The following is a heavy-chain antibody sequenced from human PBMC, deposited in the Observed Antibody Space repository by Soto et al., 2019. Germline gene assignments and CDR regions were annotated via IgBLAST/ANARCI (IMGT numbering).Heavy chain of an antibody. CDR3: ARDRDYHYYYMDV. CDR1: GFTFSSYS. J-gene: IGHJ6*03. D-gene: IGHD5-12*01. V-gene: IGHV3-48*01. CDR2: ISSSSSTI. Sequence: GGSLRLSCAASGFTFSSYSMNWVRQAPGKGLEWVSYISSSSSTIYYADSVKGRFTISRDNAKNSLYLQMNSLGAEDTAVYHCARDRDYHYYYMDVWGEGTTVTVSS.